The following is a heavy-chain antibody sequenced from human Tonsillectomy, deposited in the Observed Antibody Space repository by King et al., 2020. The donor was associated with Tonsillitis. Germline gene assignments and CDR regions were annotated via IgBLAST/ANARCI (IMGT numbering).Heavy chain of an antibody. CDR2: INTNTGNP. CDR3: AREVPYSGYDFVHDCDY. V-gene: IGHV7-4-1*02. J-gene: IGHJ4*02. D-gene: IGHD5-12*01. CDR1: GYTFTRYA. Sequence: QLVQSGSELKKPGASVKVSCKASGYTFTRYARNWVRQAPGQGLEWMGWINTNTGNPTYAQGFTGRFVFSLDTSVSTAYLQISSLKAEDTAVYYCAREVPYSGYDFVHDCDYWGQGTLVTVSS.